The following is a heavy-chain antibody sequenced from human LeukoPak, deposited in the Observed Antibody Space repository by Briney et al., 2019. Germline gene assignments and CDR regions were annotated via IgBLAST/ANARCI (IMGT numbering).Heavy chain of an antibody. D-gene: IGHD2-21*01. CDR3: ARGQIVVVIA. V-gene: IGHV1-2*02. Sequence: ASVKVSCKASGYTFTSYDINWVRQAPGQGLEWMGWINPNSGGTNYAQKFQGRVTMTRDTSISTAYMELSRLRSDDTAVYYCARGQIVVVIAWGQGTLVTVSS. CDR1: GYTFTSYD. J-gene: IGHJ4*02. CDR2: INPNSGGT.